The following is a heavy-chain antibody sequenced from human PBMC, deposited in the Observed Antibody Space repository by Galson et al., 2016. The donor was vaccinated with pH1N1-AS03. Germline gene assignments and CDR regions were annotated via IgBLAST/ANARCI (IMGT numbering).Heavy chain of an antibody. J-gene: IGHJ4*02. Sequence: SLRLSCAASAFIFSNYGMHWVRQAPGKGLEWVAVISYDGTNKFYADSVKGRFTISRDNFKNTLYLQMNSLRAEDTAVYYCAKDIIIVGASLTGGYFDYWGQGTLVTVSS. CDR1: AFIFSNYG. D-gene: IGHD1-26*01. CDR2: ISYDGTNK. CDR3: AKDIIIVGASLTGGYFDY. V-gene: IGHV3-30*18.